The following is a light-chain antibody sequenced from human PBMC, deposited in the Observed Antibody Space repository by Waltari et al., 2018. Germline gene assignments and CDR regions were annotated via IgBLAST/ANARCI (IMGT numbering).Light chain of an antibody. J-gene: IGLJ2*01. CDR2: YDS. CDR1: NIGSKR. Sequence: SYVLTQPPSVSVAPGKTARITCGGNNIGSKRVHWYQQKPGQAPVLVIYYDSDWPSGIPERFSGSNSGNTATLTISRVEAGDEADYYCQVWDSSSDHLVVFGGGTKLTVL. V-gene: IGLV3-21*04. CDR3: QVWDSSSDHLVV.